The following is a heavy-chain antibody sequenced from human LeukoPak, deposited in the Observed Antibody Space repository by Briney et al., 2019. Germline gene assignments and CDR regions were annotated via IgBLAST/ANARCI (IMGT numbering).Heavy chain of an antibody. J-gene: IGHJ4*02. CDR2: INSNGDTT. Sequence: GGSLRLSCAASGFTFRNHAMHWVRQAPGKGLEYVSAINSNGDTTYYGNSVKGRFTISRDSSKSTLYLQMGSLRPADTAVYYCAREERGLAIDYWGQGALVTVSS. D-gene: IGHD3/OR15-3a*01. V-gene: IGHV3-64*01. CDR1: GFTFRNHA. CDR3: AREERGLAIDY.